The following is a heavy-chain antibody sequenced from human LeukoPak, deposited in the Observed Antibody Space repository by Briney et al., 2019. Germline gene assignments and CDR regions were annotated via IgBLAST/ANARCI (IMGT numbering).Heavy chain of an antibody. V-gene: IGHV3-66*01. J-gene: IGHJ3*02. CDR1: GFTVSTNY. CDR3: ARGQGI. CDR2: IYISGST. Sequence: PGGPLRLSCAVSGFTVSTNYMIWVRQAPGKGLEWVSVIYISGSTYYADSVKGRFIISRDNSKNTLYLQMNSLRAEDTAVYFCARGQGIWGQGTMVTVSS.